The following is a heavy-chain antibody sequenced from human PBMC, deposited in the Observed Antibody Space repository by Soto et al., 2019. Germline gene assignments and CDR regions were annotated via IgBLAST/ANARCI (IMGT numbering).Heavy chain of an antibody. CDR1: GFTFNIYA. CDR3: AKGVVVAATPGFWSDT. CDR2: ISGSGGST. D-gene: IGHD2-15*01. V-gene: IGHV3-23*01. Sequence: EVQLLESGGGLVQPGGSLRLSCAASGFTFNIYAMSWVRQAPGQGLEWVSGISGSGGSTYYADSVKGRFTISRDNSKNTLYLQMNSLRAEDTAVYYCAKGVVVAATPGFWSDTWGQGTLVTVSS. J-gene: IGHJ5*02.